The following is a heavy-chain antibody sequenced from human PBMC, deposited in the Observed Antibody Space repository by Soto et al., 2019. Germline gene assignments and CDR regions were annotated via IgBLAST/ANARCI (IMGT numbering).Heavy chain of an antibody. J-gene: IGHJ4*02. Sequence: PGGSLRLSCAASGFTFSDYYMSWIRQAPGKGLEWVSYISSSSSYTNYADSVKGRFTISRDNAKNSPYLQMNSLRAEDTAVYYCARAHDPSPGIAAAGTDYWGQGTLVTVSS. V-gene: IGHV3-11*06. CDR2: ISSSSSYT. D-gene: IGHD6-13*01. CDR3: ARAHDPSPGIAAAGTDY. CDR1: GFTFSDYY.